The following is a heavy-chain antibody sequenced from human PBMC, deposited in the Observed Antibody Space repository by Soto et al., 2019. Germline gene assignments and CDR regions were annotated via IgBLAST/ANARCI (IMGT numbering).Heavy chain of an antibody. J-gene: IGHJ5*02. CDR1: GFTVSSNY. CDR3: AREYSSSSSWFDP. CDR2: IYSGGST. Sequence: GGSLRLSCAASGFTVSSNYMSWVRQAPGKGLEWVSVIYSGGSTYYADSVKGRFTISRDNSKNTLYLQMNSLRAEDTAVYYCAREYSSSSSWFDPWGQGTLVTVSS. V-gene: IGHV3-53*01. D-gene: IGHD6-6*01.